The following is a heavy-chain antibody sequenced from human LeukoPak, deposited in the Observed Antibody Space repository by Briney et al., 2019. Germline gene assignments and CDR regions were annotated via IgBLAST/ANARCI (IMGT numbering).Heavy chain of an antibody. CDR2: ISWNSGSI. J-gene: IGHJ6*03. D-gene: IGHD6-19*01. CDR1: GFTFDDYT. CDR3: AKDGVAVAGTGYYYYYMDV. Sequence: LRLSCAASGFTFDDYTMHWVRQAPGKGLEWVSGISWNSGSIGYADSVRGRFTISRDNAKNSLYLQMNSLRAEDTALYYCAKDGVAVAGTGYYYYYMDVWGKGTTVTVSS. V-gene: IGHV3-9*01.